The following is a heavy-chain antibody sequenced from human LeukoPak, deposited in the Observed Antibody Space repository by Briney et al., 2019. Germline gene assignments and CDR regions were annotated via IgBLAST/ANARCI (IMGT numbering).Heavy chain of an antibody. CDR3: ARDVSVAYSDY. CDR1: GYTFTSYY. V-gene: IGHV1-46*01. D-gene: IGHD4-23*01. J-gene: IGHJ4*02. CDR2: INPSGGST. Sequence: ASVKVSCKASGYTFTSYYMHWVRQAPGQGLEWMGIINPSGGSTNYAQKFQGRVTITADKSTSTAYMELSSLRSEDTAVYYCARDVSVAYSDYWGQGTLVTVSS.